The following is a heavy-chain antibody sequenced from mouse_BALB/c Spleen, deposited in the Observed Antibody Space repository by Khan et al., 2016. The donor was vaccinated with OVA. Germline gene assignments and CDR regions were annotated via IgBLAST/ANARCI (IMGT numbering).Heavy chain of an antibody. J-gene: IGHJ2*01. CDR3: ARTARIKY. V-gene: IGHV3-2*02. D-gene: IGHD3-3*01. CDR2: ISYSGST. Sequence: VQLKQSGPGLVTPSQSLSLTCTVTGYSITSGYGWNWIRQFPGNKLEWMGYISYSGSTNYNPSLKSRISINRDTSKNRFILQLKSVTTENTATYYCARTARIKYWGQGTTLTVSS. CDR1: GYSITSGYG.